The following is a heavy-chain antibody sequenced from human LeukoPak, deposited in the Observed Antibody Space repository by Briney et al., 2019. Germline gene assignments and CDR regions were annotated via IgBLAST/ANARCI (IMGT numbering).Heavy chain of an antibody. D-gene: IGHD6-6*01. V-gene: IGHV1-69*13. J-gene: IGHJ4*02. Sequence: ASVKVSCKASGGTFSSYAISWVRQAPGQGLEWLGGIIPIFGTANYAQKFQGRVTIIADESTSTAYMELSSLRSEDTAVYYCARDFTARLDYWGQGTLVTVSS. CDR1: GGTFSSYA. CDR3: ARDFTARLDY. CDR2: IIPIFGTA.